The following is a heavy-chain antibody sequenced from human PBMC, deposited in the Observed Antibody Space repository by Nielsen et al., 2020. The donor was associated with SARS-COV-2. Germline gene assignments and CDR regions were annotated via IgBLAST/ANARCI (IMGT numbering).Heavy chain of an antibody. CDR3: ARVGGRQQLDPNYYYYYYMDV. CDR2: IKQDGSNK. D-gene: IGHD6-13*01. CDR1: GFTFSSYW. J-gene: IGHJ6*03. Sequence: GGSLRLSCAASGFTFSSYWMSWVRQAPGKGLEWVANIKQDGSNKYYADSVKSRFTISRDNSKNTLYLQMNSLRAEDTAVYYCARVGGRQQLDPNYYYYYYMDVWGKGTTVTVSS. V-gene: IGHV3-7*05.